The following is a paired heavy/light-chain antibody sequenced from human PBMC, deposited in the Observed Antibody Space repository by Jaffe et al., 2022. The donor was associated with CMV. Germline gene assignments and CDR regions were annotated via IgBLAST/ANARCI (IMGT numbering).Light chain of an antibody. J-gene: IGKJ2*01. V-gene: IGKV2-30*02. Sequence: DVVMTQSPLSLPVTLGQPASISCRSSQSLVHSDGNTYLNWFQQRPGQSPRRLIYKVSNRDSGVPDRFSGSGSGTDFTLKISRVEAEDVGVYYCMQGTHWPVTFGQGTKLEIK. CDR2: KVS. CDR1: QSLVHSDGNTY. CDR3: MQGTHWPVT.
Heavy chain of an antibody. CDR2: INPSGGST. CDR1: GYTFTNYY. D-gene: IGHD2-2*01. CDR3: YQSGPPFDY. J-gene: IGHJ4*02. Sequence: QVQLVQSGAEVKKPGASVKVSCKASGYTFTNYYMHWVRQAPGQGLEWVGIINPSGGSTSYAQKFQGRVTMTRDTSTSTVYMELSSLRSEDTAVYYCYQSGPPFDYWGQGTLVTVSS. V-gene: IGHV1-46*01.